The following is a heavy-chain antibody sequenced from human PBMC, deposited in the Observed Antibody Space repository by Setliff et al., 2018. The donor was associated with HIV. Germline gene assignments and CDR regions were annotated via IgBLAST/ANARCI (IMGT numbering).Heavy chain of an antibody. CDR1: GGSISSSNYY. CDR2: FYYSGNT. V-gene: IGHV4-39*07. J-gene: IGHJ4*02. Sequence: SETLSLTCSVSGGSISSSNYYGGWIRQPPGKGLEWIGSFYYSGNTYYSPSLKSRVTISIDTSKNQFSLHLTSVTAADTAVYFCARARGPPLPVLDFWGPGTLVTVSS. CDR3: ARARGPPLPVLDF. D-gene: IGHD3-10*01.